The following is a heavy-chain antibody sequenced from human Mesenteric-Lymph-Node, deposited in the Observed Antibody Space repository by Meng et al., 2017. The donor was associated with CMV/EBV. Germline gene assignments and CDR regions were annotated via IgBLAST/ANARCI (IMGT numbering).Heavy chain of an antibody. CDR1: GASIMSPTW. D-gene: IGHD1-7*01. J-gene: IGHJ4*02. CDR3: ASNYERN. V-gene: IGHV4-4*02. Sequence: LSLTCTVSGASIMSPTWWSWVRQSPEKGLEWMGEIFYSGSTNYNPSLKGRLTMSVDTSSNQFSLKLASVTAADTAVYYCASNYERNWGQGTLVTVSS. CDR2: IFYSGST.